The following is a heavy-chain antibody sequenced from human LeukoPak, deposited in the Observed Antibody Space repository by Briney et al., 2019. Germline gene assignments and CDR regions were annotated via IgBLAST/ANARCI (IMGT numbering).Heavy chain of an antibody. Sequence: PGGSLRLSCAASGFTFSSYSMNWVRQAPGKGLEWVSSISSSSSYIYYADSVKGRFTISRDNSKNTLYLQMNSLRAEDTAVYYCASGIISGLINYWGQGTLVTVSS. D-gene: IGHD3-16*01. CDR1: GFTFSSYS. J-gene: IGHJ4*02. V-gene: IGHV3-21*04. CDR3: ASGIISGLINY. CDR2: ISSSSSYI.